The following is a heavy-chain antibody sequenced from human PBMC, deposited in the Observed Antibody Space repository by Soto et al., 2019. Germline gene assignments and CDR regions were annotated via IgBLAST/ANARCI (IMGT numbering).Heavy chain of an antibody. CDR2: INAGNGNT. CDR3: ARNRIPTYYYGMDV. Sequence: ASVKVSCKASGYTFTSYAMHWVRQAPGQRLEWMGWINAGNGNTKYSQKFQGRVTITRDTSASTAYMELSSLRSEDTAVYYCARNRIPTYYYGMDVWGQGTTVTVSS. V-gene: IGHV1-3*01. CDR1: GYTFTSYA. J-gene: IGHJ6*02.